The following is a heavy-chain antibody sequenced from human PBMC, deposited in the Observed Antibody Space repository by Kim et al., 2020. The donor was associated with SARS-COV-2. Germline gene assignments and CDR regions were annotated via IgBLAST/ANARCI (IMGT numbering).Heavy chain of an antibody. CDR3: AKDQMGTTVTDGIDY. J-gene: IGHJ4*02. V-gene: IGHV3-30*18. CDR2: ISYDGSNK. CDR1: GFTFSSYG. D-gene: IGHD4-4*01. Sequence: GGSLRLSCAASGFTFSSYGMHWVRQAPGKGLEWVAVISYDGSNKYYADSVKGRFTISRDNSKNTLYLQMNSLRAEDTAVYYCAKDQMGTTVTDGIDYWGQGTLVTVSS.